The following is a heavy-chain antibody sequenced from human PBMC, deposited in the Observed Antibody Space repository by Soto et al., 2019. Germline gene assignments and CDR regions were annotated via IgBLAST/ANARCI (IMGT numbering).Heavy chain of an antibody. J-gene: IGHJ4*02. V-gene: IGHV4-59*01. CDR2: IYYSGST. Sequence: PSETLSLTCTVSGASLSSYYWGWIRQPPGKGLEWIGYIYYSGSTNYNPSLKSRVTISVDTSKNQFSLKVSSVTATDTAVYYCARLSPTSGTWALDYWGQGTLVTVSS. CDR3: ARLSPTSGTWALDY. D-gene: IGHD6-13*01. CDR1: GASLSSYY.